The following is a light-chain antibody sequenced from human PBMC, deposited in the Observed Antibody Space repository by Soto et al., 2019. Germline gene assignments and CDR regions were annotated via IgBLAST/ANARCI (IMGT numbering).Light chain of an antibody. V-gene: IGKV3-11*01. CDR3: QQRSNWPPRVT. CDR2: LTS. CDR1: QALNTR. Sequence: EIVLTQSPATLSAFPGDRVTLSCRASQALNTRLAWYQHKPGQAPRLLIYLTSNRAAGVPARFSAWGSETDFTLTISDVEPEDFAVYYCQQRSNWPPRVTFGQGTRLEIK. J-gene: IGKJ5*01.